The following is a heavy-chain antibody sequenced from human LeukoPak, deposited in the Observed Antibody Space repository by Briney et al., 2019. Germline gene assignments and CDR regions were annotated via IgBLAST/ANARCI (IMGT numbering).Heavy chain of an antibody. CDR1: GFAVSSNY. CDR2: ISSSGSTI. J-gene: IGHJ4*02. D-gene: IGHD5-18*01. Sequence: GGSLRLSCAASGFAVSSNYMNWVRQAPGKGLEWVSYISSSGSTIWYADSVKGRFTISRDNAKNSLYLQMNSLRAGDSAVYYCARDIANMPGRDSYGYDYWGQGTLVTVSS. V-gene: IGHV3-48*04. CDR3: ARDIANMPGRDSYGYDY.